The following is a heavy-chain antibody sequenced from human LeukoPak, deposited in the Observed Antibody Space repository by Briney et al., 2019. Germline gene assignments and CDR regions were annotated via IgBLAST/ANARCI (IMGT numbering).Heavy chain of an antibody. D-gene: IGHD7-27*01. V-gene: IGHV1-46*01. CDR1: GYTFTSYY. Sequence: ASVKVSCKASGYTFTSYYMHWVRQAPGQGVERMGIINPSGGSTSYAQKFQGRVTMTRDTSTSTVYMELSSLRSEDTAVYYCARGENNLGTYYWFDPWGQGTLVTVSS. CDR3: ARGENNLGTYYWFDP. J-gene: IGHJ5*02. CDR2: INPSGGST.